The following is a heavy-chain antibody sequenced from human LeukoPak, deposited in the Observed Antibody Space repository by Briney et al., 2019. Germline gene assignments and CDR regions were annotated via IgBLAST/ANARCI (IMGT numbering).Heavy chain of an antibody. CDR2: IYYSGST. Sequence: PSETLSLTCTVSGGSISSYCWSWIRQPPGKGLEWIGYIYYSGSTNYNPSLKSRVTISVDTSKNQFSLKLSSVTAADTAVYYCARGLSPMAAGTDYWGQGTLVTVSS. D-gene: IGHD6-13*01. CDR3: ARGLSPMAAGTDY. J-gene: IGHJ4*02. CDR1: GGSISSYC. V-gene: IGHV4-59*08.